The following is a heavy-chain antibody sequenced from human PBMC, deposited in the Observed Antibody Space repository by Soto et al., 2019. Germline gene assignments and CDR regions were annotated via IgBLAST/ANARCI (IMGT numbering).Heavy chain of an antibody. D-gene: IGHD3-3*01. CDR3: VHITYYNFWSGYPGFDY. Sequence: QITLKESGPTLVKPTQTLTLTCTFSGFSLSTSGVGVGWIRQPPGKALECLAFIHWDDDKRYSPSLKSRLTITKDTSKNQVVLTMTNMDPVDTATYYCVHITYYNFWSGYPGFDYWGQGTLVTV. V-gene: IGHV2-5*02. CDR2: IHWDDDK. J-gene: IGHJ4*02. CDR1: GFSLSTSGVG.